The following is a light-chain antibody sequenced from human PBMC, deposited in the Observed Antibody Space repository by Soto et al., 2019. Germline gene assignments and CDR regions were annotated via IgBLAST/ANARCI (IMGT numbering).Light chain of an antibody. CDR1: QGISSY. V-gene: IGKV1-9*01. CDR2: AAS. CDR3: LQHNTYPVT. Sequence: DIQLTQSPSFLSSSVGDRVTLTCRASQGISSYLNWYKQKPGKAPKLLIYAASSLQSGVPSRFSGSGSETEFTLTISSLQPEDFETYYCLQHNTYPVTFGQGTKVDI. J-gene: IGKJ1*01.